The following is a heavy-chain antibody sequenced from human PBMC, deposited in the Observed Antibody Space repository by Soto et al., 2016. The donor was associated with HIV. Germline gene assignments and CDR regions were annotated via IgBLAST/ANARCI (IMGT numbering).Heavy chain of an antibody. Sequence: QVQLVQSGAEVKKPGASVKVSCKASGYTFTSYNINWVRQAPGQGLEWMGWINPNSGGTNYAQKFQGRVTMTRDTSISTAYMELSRLRSDDTAVYYCARDSAGSSSWYGDDAFDIWGQGTMVTVSS. CDR3: ARDSAGSSSWYGDDAFDI. CDR1: GYTFTSYN. J-gene: IGHJ3*02. D-gene: IGHD6-13*01. V-gene: IGHV1-2*02. CDR2: INPNSGGT.